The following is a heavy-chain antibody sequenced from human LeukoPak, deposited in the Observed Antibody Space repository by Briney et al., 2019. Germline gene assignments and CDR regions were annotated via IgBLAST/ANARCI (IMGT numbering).Heavy chain of an antibody. Sequence: GGSLRLSCAASGFTFSSYWMHWVSQAPGKWLVWVSRINSDGSSTSYADSVKGRFTISRDNAKNTLYLQMNSLRAEDTAVYYCARVALYYYDSSGYTDAFDIWGQGTMVTVSS. CDR1: GFTFSSYW. D-gene: IGHD3-22*01. J-gene: IGHJ3*02. V-gene: IGHV3-74*01. CDR3: ARVALYYYDSSGYTDAFDI. CDR2: INSDGSST.